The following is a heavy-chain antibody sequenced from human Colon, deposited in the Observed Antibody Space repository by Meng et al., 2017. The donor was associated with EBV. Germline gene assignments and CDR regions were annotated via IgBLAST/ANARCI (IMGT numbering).Heavy chain of an antibody. D-gene: IGHD3-3*01. Sequence: QGQLPQWGAGPLEPAETLSLNCAGYGWSFSNSYWRWIRQPPGQRLGWIGEINESGSTKYNTYLKSRVAILIDTSKNQFCLRLSYVTAADTAVYYCRNAFCSAEAGCFDQWGQGTLVTVSS. V-gene: IGHV4-34*01. J-gene: IGHJ4*02. CDR1: GWSFSNSY. CDR2: INESGST. CDR3: RNAFCSAEAGCFDQ.